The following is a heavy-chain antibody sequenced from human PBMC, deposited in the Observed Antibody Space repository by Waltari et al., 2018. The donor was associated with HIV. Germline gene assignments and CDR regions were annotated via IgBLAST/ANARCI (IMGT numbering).Heavy chain of an antibody. CDR3: ARGRSGSQGRAFDI. V-gene: IGHV3-33*01. Sequence: QVQLVESGGGVVQPGRSLRLSCAASGFTFSSYGMHWVRQAPGKGLEWVAVIWYDGSNKYYADSVKGRFTIARDNSKNTLYLQMNSLRAEDTAVYYCARGRSGSQGRAFDIWGQGTMVTVSS. D-gene: IGHD1-26*01. J-gene: IGHJ3*02. CDR1: GFTFSSYG. CDR2: IWYDGSNK.